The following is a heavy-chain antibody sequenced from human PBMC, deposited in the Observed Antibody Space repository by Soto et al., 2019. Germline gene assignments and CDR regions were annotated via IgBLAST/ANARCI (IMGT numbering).Heavy chain of an antibody. CDR1: GFTFSSYW. CDR3: ARVPLGYCSGGSCHDWAFDI. J-gene: IGHJ3*02. D-gene: IGHD2-15*01. V-gene: IGHV3-7*01. Sequence: PGGSLRLSCAASGFTFSSYWMSWVRQAPGKGLEWVANIKQDGSEKYYVDSVKGRFTISRDNAKNSLYLQMNSLRAEDTAVYYCARVPLGYCSGGSCHDWAFDIWGQGTMVTVSS. CDR2: IKQDGSEK.